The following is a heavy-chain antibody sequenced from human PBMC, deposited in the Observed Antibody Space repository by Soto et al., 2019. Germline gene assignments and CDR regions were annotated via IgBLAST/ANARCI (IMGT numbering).Heavy chain of an antibody. J-gene: IGHJ4*02. Sequence: SETLSLTCTVAGGSINSYYWSWIRQPPGKGLEWIGYIYYSGSTNYNPSLKSRVTISVDTSKNQFSLKLSSVTAADTAVYYCARLRIGGVIVLSYYFDYWGQGTLVTVS. CDR3: ARLRIGGVIVLSYYFDY. CDR2: IYYSGST. CDR1: GGSINSYY. V-gene: IGHV4-59*08. D-gene: IGHD3-16*02.